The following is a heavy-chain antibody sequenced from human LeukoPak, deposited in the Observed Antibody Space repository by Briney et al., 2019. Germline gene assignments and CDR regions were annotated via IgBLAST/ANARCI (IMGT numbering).Heavy chain of an antibody. CDR2: INHSGST. D-gene: IGHD3-10*01. J-gene: IGHJ4*02. Sequence: SETLSLTCAVYGGSFSGYYWSWIRQPPGKGLEWIGEINHSGSTNYNPSLKSRVTISVDTSKNQFSLKLSSVTAADTAVYYCARVPASYYGSGSYFDYWGQGTLVTVSS. CDR1: GGSFSGYY. CDR3: ARVPASYYGSGSYFDY. V-gene: IGHV4-34*01.